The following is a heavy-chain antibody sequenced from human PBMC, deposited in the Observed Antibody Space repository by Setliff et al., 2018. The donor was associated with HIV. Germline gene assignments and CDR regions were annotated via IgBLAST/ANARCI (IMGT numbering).Heavy chain of an antibody. D-gene: IGHD5-18*01. Sequence: KPSETLSLTCTVSGGSISGSNYYWAWIRQPPGKGLEWIGSSYYSGSTYYNPSLKSRVTISVDTSKNQFSLKLSSVTAADTAIYYCATDTAMLQEGTEFWGQGTLVTVSS. CDR3: ATDTAMLQEGTEF. CDR1: GGSISGSNYY. J-gene: IGHJ4*02. V-gene: IGHV4-39*01. CDR2: SYYSGST.